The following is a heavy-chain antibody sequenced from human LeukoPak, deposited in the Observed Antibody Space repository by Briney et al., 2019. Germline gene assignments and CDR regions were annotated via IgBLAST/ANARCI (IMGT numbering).Heavy chain of an antibody. V-gene: IGHV1-2*06. D-gene: IGHD2-2*01. CDR3: ARDYCSSTSCLFDY. J-gene: IGHJ4*02. Sequence: ASVKVSCKASGYTFTGYHMHWVRQAPGQGLEWMGRINPNSGDTNYAQKFQGRVTMTRDMSISTAYMELSRLRPDDTAVYYCARDYCSSTSCLFDYWGQGTLVTVSS. CDR2: INPNSGDT. CDR1: GYTFTGYH.